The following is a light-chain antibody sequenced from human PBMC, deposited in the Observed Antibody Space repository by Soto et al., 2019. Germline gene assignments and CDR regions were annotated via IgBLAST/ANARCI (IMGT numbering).Light chain of an antibody. CDR1: QNIGNW. V-gene: IGKV1-5*03. J-gene: IGKJ1*01. CDR2: KAS. Sequence: DIQMTQSPSTLSASVGDRVTITCRASQNIGNWLAWFQQKPGKAPKLLIFKASTLESGVPSRFRGSGSGTEFTLTISSLQPDDFATYYCQQYNSFWTFGQGTKVEIK. CDR3: QQYNSFWT.